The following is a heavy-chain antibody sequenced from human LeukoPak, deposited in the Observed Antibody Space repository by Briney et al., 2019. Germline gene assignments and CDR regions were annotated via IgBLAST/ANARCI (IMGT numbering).Heavy chain of an antibody. J-gene: IGHJ4*02. V-gene: IGHV3-48*04. Sequence: PGGSLRLSCAASGFTFSSYSMNWVRQAPGKGLEWVSYISSSGDSTTYADSVRGRFTVSRDNAMNSLYLQMNSLRVEDTAVYYCARDLAYGYEEFDYWGQGTLVTVSS. CDR3: ARDLAYGYEEFDY. CDR1: GFTFSSYS. CDR2: ISSSGDST. D-gene: IGHD5-18*01.